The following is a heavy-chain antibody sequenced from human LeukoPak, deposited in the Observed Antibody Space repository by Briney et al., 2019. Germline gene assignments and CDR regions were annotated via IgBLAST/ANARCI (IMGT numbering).Heavy chain of an antibody. J-gene: IGHJ4*02. V-gene: IGHV3-23*01. CDR3: AKEPPYCGGDCYFLLDY. Sequence: PGGSLRLSCAASGFTFSSYSISWVRQAPGKGLEWVSGISGGGGTYYADSVKGRFTISRDNSKNTLYLQVNSLRAEDTGVYYCAKEPPYCGGDCYFLLDYWGQGTLVTVSS. CDR1: GFTFSSYS. D-gene: IGHD2-21*02. CDR2: ISGGGGT.